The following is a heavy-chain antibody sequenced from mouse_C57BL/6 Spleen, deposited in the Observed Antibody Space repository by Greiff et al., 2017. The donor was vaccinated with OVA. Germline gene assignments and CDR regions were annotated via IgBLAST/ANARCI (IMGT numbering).Heavy chain of an antibody. CDR3: TSNGFDY. CDR1: GYTFTDYE. V-gene: IGHV1-15*01. CDR2: IDPETGGT. Sequence: VKLVESGAELVRPGASVTLSCKASGYTFTDYEMHWVKQTPVHGLEWIGAIDPETGGTAYNQKFKGKAILTADKSSSTAYMELRSLTSEDSAVYYCTSNGFDYWGQGTTLTVSS. J-gene: IGHJ2*01.